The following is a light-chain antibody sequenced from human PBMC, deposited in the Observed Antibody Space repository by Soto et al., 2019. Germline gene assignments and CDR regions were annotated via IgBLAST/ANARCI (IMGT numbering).Light chain of an antibody. CDR2: EVS. J-gene: IGLJ2*01. CDR3: NSYTTNNAHV. V-gene: IGLV2-14*01. Sequence: QSVLTQPASVSGSLGQSITISCTGTSNDVGAYNYVSWYQQHPGKAPKLMIYEVSNRPSGVSNRFSGSKSGNTASLTISGLQAEDEADYYCNSYTTNNAHVFGGGTKVTVL. CDR1: SNDVGAYNY.